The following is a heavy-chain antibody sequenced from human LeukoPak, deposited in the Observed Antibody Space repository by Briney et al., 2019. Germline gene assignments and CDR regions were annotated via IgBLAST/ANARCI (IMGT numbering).Heavy chain of an antibody. V-gene: IGHV5-51*01. CDR1: GYSFTSYW. CDR2: IYPGDSDT. J-gene: IGHJ4*02. Sequence: GESLKISCKGSGYSFTSYWIGWVRQMPGKGLEWMGIIYPGDSDTRYSPSFQGQVTISADKSISTAYLQWSSLKASDTAMYYCARCPESYPQWPNFDYWGQGTLVTVSS. D-gene: IGHD3-16*02. CDR3: ARCPESYPQWPNFDY.